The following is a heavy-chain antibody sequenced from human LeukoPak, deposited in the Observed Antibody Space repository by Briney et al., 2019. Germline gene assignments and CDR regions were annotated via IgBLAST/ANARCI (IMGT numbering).Heavy chain of an antibody. V-gene: IGHV3-7*01. J-gene: IGHJ4*02. D-gene: IGHD5-12*01. CDR2: MAQDGSRE. CDR1: EINLSGHW. Sequence: GGPLGLSCAASEINLSGHWMHWVRQAPGKGLEWLATMAQDGSRESYVDSVRGRFTISRDAAKDLLYLQMNNLRAEDTAMYYCATSSGWIIDNWGQGILVTVSS. CDR3: ATSSGWIIDN.